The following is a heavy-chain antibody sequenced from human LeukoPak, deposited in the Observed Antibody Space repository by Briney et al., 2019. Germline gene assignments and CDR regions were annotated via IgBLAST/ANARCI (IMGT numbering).Heavy chain of an antibody. CDR1: GYSISSGYY. Sequence: SETLSLTCTVSGYSISSGYYWGWIRQPPGKGLEWIGEINHSGSTNYNPSLKSRVTISVDTSKNQFSLKLSSVTAADTAVYYCARYPLWSIAFDIWGQGTMVTVSS. J-gene: IGHJ3*02. D-gene: IGHD2/OR15-2a*01. CDR2: INHSGST. CDR3: ARYPLWSIAFDI. V-gene: IGHV4-38-2*02.